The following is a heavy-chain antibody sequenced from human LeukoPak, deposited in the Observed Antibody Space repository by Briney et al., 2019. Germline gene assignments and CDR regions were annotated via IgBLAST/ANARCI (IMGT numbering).Heavy chain of an antibody. CDR1: GFTFDDYA. CDR3: AKDRLLRYFDWDAFDI. Sequence: PGGSLRPSCAASGFTFDDYAMHWVRQAPGKGLEWVSGISWNSGSIGYADSVKGRFTISRDNAKNSLYLQMNSLRAEDTALYYCAKDRLLRYFDWDAFDIWGQGTMVTVSS. V-gene: IGHV3-9*01. J-gene: IGHJ3*02. D-gene: IGHD3-9*01. CDR2: ISWNSGSI.